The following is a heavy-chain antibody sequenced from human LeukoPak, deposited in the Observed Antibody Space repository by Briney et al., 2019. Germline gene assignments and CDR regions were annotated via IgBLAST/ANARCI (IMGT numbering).Heavy chain of an antibody. CDR3: AIGDTGSSTGGDY. CDR1: GYTLTELS. V-gene: IGHV1-8*01. J-gene: IGHJ4*02. Sequence: ASVNVSCKVSGYTLTELSMHWVRQAPGQGLDWMGRMNPNSGNTDYAKKFQGRVTMTRNTSINTAFMELRSLRSEDTAVYYCAIGDTGSSTGGDYWGQGTLVTVSS. CDR2: MNPNSGNT. D-gene: IGHD1-14*01.